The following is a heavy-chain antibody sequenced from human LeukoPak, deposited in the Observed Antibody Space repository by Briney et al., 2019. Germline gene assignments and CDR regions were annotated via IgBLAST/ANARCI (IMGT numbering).Heavy chain of an antibody. D-gene: IGHD6-19*01. J-gene: IGHJ4*02. CDR1: AGSISGYY. V-gene: IGHV4-59*08. CDR3: ARPSDHGWPDY. CDR2: IHYRGTI. Sequence: SETLSLTCPVSAGSISGYYWTWIRQPPGKGLEWIAYIHYRGTIQCNPSVKSRVTISVDTSKNQFSLRLTSVTAADTAVYFCARPSDHGWPDYWGQGTLVTVSS.